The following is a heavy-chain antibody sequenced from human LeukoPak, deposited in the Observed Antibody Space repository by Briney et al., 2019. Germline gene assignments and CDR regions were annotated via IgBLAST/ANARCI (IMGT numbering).Heavy chain of an antibody. CDR2: IYYSGST. CDR1: GGSISSGDYY. D-gene: IGHD6-6*01. Sequence: PSETLSLTCTVSGGSISSGDYYWSWIRQPPGKGLEWIGYIYYSGSTYYNPSLKSRVTISVDTSKNQFSLKLSSVTAADTAVYYCARDLPSYSSSPLGWFDPWGQGTLVTVSS. CDR3: ARDLPSYSSSPLGWFDP. V-gene: IGHV4-30-4*08. J-gene: IGHJ5*02.